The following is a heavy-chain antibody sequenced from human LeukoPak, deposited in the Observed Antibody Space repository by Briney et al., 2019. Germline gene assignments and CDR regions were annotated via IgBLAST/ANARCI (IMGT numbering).Heavy chain of an antibody. D-gene: IGHD1-26*01. CDR2: VGGTDGRT. CDR3: AREGSWFDY. Sequence: GGSLRLSCAASGFTFSTYNMNWVRQAPGKGLEWVSAVGGTDGRTYYAAFVKGRFTISRDNAKNSLYLQMNSLRAEDTAVYYCAREGSWFDYWGQGTLVTVSS. J-gene: IGHJ4*02. CDR1: GFTFSTYN. V-gene: IGHV3-21*04.